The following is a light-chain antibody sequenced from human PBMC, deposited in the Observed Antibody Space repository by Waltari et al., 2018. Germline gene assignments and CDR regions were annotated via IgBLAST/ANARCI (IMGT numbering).Light chain of an antibody. J-gene: IGKJ1*01. CDR2: DAS. CDR3: QQSYNAPRT. CDR1: QSIETY. V-gene: IGKV1-39*01. Sequence: DIQMTQSPSSLSASVGDRVTITCRASQSIETYVNWVQQKPGKAPKLLIYDASTLQSGGPSRFSGGGSGTYYTLTISSLQPDDFATYHCQQSYNAPRTFGQGTKV.